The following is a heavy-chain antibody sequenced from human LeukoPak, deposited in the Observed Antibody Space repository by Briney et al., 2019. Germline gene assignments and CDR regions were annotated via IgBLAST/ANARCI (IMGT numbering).Heavy chain of an antibody. CDR2: ISGSGGST. CDR1: GFTFSSHA. D-gene: IGHD5-12*01. Sequence: GGSLRLSCAASGFTFSSHAMSWVRQAPGKGLEWVSGISGSGGSTYYADSVKGRFTISRDNSKNTLYLQMNSLRAEDTAVYYCARDSGYSGYDLGHYFDYWGQGTLVTVSS. J-gene: IGHJ4*02. CDR3: ARDSGYSGYDLGHYFDY. V-gene: IGHV3-23*01.